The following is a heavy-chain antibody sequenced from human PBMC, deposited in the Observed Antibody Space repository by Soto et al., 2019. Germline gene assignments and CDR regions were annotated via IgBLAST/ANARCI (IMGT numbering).Heavy chain of an antibody. V-gene: IGHV1-2*04. D-gene: IGHD6-19*01. CDR3: ARDPDTNRIVIPGIAVAGFYY. CDR2: INPNSGGT. Sequence: QVQLVQSGAEVKKPGASVKVSCKASGYTFTGYYMHWVRQAPGQGLEWMGWINPNSGGTNYAQKFQGCVTMTRDTYISTAYMELSRLRSDDTAVYYCARDPDTNRIVIPGIAVAGFYYWGQGTLVTVSS. CDR1: GYTFTGYY. J-gene: IGHJ4*02.